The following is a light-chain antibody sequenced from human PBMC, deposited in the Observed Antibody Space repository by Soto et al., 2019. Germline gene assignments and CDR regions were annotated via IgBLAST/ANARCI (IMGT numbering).Light chain of an antibody. J-gene: IGKJ3*01. CDR2: GAS. CDR1: QSVSSSY. V-gene: IGKV3-20*01. Sequence: EIVLAQSPGTLSLCPGERATLSCRASQSVSSSYLAWYQQKPGQAPRLLIYGASSRATGIPDRFSGSGSGTDFTLTISRLAPEDFAVYYCQQYGSSPRTFGPGTKVDI. CDR3: QQYGSSPRT.